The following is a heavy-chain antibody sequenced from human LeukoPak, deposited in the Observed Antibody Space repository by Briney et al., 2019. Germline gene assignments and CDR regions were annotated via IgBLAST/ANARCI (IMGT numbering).Heavy chain of an antibody. D-gene: IGHD5-12*01. Sequence: AGGSLRLSCATSGLTFTSASLTWVRQAPGKGLEWVGRIKSKSVGETTDYAAPVKGRFTISRDDSENTLYLQMNSLKTEDTAVYYCTTHSGNDLRSWGQGTLITVSS. V-gene: IGHV3-15*01. CDR2: IKSKSVGETT. CDR1: GLTFTSAS. J-gene: IGHJ5*02. CDR3: TTHSGNDLRS.